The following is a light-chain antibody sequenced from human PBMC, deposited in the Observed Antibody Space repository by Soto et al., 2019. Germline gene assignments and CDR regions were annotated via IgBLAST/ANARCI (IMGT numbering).Light chain of an antibody. CDR3: SSYTSSSTVV. J-gene: IGLJ2*01. CDR1: SGHSSYA. V-gene: IGLV4-69*01. Sequence: QSVLTQSPSASASLGASVKLTCTLSSGHSSYAIAWHQKQPGKGPRYLMDLNNDGSHTKGDGIPDRFSGSSSGAERYLIISSLQSEDEADYYCSSYTSSSTVVFGGGTQLTVL. CDR2: LNNDGSH.